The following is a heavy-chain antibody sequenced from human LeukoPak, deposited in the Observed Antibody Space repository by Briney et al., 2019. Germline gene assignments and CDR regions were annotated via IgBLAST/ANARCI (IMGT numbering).Heavy chain of an antibody. Sequence: GASLRISCKASGSSFTNYWIAWVRPQPGKGLEWMGIMHPGESEINYSPSFEGQVTISADTSISTAYLEWYSLKASDSAIYYCAKTIASLGSGARYFAPWGQGTMITVSS. J-gene: IGHJ5*02. CDR1: GSSFTNYW. D-gene: IGHD5/OR15-5a*01. V-gene: IGHV5-51*01. CDR3: AKTIASLGSGARYFAP. CDR2: MHPGESEI.